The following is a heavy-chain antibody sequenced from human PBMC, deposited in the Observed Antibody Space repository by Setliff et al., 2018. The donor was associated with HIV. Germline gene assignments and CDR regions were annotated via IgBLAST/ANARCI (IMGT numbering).Heavy chain of an antibody. D-gene: IGHD3-22*01. Sequence: SETLSLTCAVSGYSIRSGYYWSWIRQPPGKGLEWTGSIYHTGKTYYNSALKNRLTISVDTSKNQFSLELSSVTAADTAVYYCASRVYYYDESRILREEGFVPWGQGTLVTVSS. V-gene: IGHV4-38-2*01. J-gene: IGHJ5*02. CDR2: IYHTGKT. CDR1: GYSIRSGYY. CDR3: ASRVYYYDESRILREEGFVP.